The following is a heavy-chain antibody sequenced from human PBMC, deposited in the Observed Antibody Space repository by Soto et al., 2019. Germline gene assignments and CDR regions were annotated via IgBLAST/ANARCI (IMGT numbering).Heavy chain of an antibody. CDR3: ARGPRLYSSLRVFDY. D-gene: IGHD6-13*01. CDR1: GGSFSGYY. CDR2: INHSGST. Sequence: PSETLSLTCAVYGGSFSGYYWSWIRQPPGKGLEWIGEINHSGSTNYNPSLKSRVTISVDTSKNQFSLKLSSVTAADTAVYYCARGPRLYSSLRVFDYWGQGTLVTVSS. V-gene: IGHV4-34*01. J-gene: IGHJ4*02.